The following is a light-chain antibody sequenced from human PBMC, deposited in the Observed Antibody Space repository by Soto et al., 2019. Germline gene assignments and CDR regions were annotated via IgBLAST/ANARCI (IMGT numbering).Light chain of an antibody. CDR1: QSVSSN. Sequence: EIVMTQSPATLSVSPGERATLSCRASQSVSSNLAWYQQKPGQAPRLLIYGASTRATGIPARFSGSGSGTEVNFTISSLQSEDFAVYYCQQYNNWPPLTFGPGTKVDIK. J-gene: IGKJ3*01. V-gene: IGKV3-15*01. CDR2: GAS. CDR3: QQYNNWPPLT.